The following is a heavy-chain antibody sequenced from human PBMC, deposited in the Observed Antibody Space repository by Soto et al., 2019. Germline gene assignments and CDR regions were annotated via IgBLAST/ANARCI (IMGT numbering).Heavy chain of an antibody. V-gene: IGHV1-8*01. CDR2: MNRNRGDT. J-gene: IGHJ4*02. D-gene: IGHD6-19*01. CDR1: GYTFNSYD. Sequence: QVQLVQSGAEVKKPGASVKVSCKASGYTFNSYDINWVRQANGQGLEWMGWMNRNRGDTGDAQKCQGRVTMTRNTSRRTAYMERSILRSEDTAVYYVARERAVAGFDYWCQGTLVTVSS. CDR3: ARERAVAGFDY.